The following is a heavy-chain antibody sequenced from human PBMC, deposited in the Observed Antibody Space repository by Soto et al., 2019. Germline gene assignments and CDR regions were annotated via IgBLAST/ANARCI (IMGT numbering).Heavy chain of an antibody. Sequence: PSETRSRTCTVSGGSISSGGYYWSWIRQHPGKGLEWIGYIYYSGSTYYNPSLKSRVTISVDTSKNQFSLKLSSVTAADTAVYYCARDALGYCGTTICSSWFDPWGQGTLVTVSS. D-gene: IGHD2-2*01. CDR2: IYYSGST. V-gene: IGHV4-31*03. CDR3: ARDALGYCGTTICSSWFDP. CDR1: GGSISSGGYY. J-gene: IGHJ5*02.